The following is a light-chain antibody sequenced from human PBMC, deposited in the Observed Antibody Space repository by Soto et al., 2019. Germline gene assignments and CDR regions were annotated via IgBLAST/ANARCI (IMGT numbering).Light chain of an antibody. CDR2: GNS. J-gene: IGLJ1*01. CDR3: QPYDTSLSGYV. V-gene: IGLV1-40*01. Sequence: QSVLTQPPSVSGAPGQRVTISCTGSNSNIGAGYDVHWYQQLPGTAPKLLIYGNSNRPSGVTDRFSGSKSGTSASLAITGLRPEDEAVYYCQPYDTSLSGYVFGTGTKVTVL. CDR1: NSNIGAGYD.